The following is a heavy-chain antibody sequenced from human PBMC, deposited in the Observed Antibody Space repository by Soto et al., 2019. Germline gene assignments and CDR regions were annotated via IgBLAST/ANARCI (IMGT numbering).Heavy chain of an antibody. CDR1: EGNSGYYG. CDR2: IIGKPNGGAT. V-gene: IGHV3-49*03. CDR3: TKDFQRQYCYGMAV. J-gene: IGHJ6*01. Sequence: VGLLRDCNTVSEGNSGYYGRNCIRKTPGKGLEWVGFIIGKPNGGATDYAASLKGRFTISRDDSKSIAYLQMNSLKTEDTAVYYCTKDFQRQYCYGMAVWLKGTTVTVS.